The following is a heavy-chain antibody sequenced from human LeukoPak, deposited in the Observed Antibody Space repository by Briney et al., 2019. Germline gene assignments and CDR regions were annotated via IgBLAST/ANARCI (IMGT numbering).Heavy chain of an antibody. CDR3: ARDVEEYCSSTSCYIVDY. V-gene: IGHV1-2*02. CDR1: GYTFTGYY. J-gene: IGHJ4*02. CDR2: INPNSGGT. Sequence: ASVKVSCKASGYTFTGYYMHWVRQAPGQGLEWMGWINPNSGGTNYAQKFQGRVTMTRDTSISTAYTELSRLRSDDTAVYYCARDVEEYCSSTSCYIVDYWGQGTLVTVSS. D-gene: IGHD2-2*01.